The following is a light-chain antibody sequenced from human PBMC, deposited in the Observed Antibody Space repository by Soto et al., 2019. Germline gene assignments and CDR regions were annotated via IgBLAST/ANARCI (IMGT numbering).Light chain of an antibody. V-gene: IGLV2-8*01. CDR1: SSDVGAYDY. CDR3: CSYGGSSNPYV. CDR2: EVS. Sequence: ALTQPPSASASPGQSVTISCTGTSSDVGAYDYVSWYQQHPGKVPKLMIYEVSKRPTGVPDRFSGSKSGNTASLTVSGLQAEDEADYYCCSYGGSSNPYVFGTGTKLTVL. J-gene: IGLJ1*01.